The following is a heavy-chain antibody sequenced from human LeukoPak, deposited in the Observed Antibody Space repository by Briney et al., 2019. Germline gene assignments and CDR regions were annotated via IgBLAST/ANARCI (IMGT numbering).Heavy chain of an antibody. CDR2: FDPEDGDT. Sequence: ASVKVSCKVFGYTLTELSMHWVRQAPGKGLEWMGGFDPEDGDTIYAQKFQGRVTMTEDTSTDTAYMELSSLRSEDTAVYYCATAWRIAAQGFDYWGQGTLVTVSS. CDR3: ATAWRIAAQGFDY. V-gene: IGHV1-24*01. D-gene: IGHD6-6*01. CDR1: GYTLTELS. J-gene: IGHJ4*02.